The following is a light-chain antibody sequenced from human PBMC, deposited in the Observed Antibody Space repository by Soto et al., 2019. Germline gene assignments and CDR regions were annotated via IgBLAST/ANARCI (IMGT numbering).Light chain of an antibody. J-gene: IGLJ2*01. CDR1: SGHSSYA. Sequence: QLVLTQSPSASASLGASVKLTCTLSSGHSSYAIAWHQQQPEKGPRYLMKLNSDGSHSKGDGIPDRFSGSSSGAERYLTISSLQSEDEADYYCQTGGVATVFGGGTKLTVL. CDR3: QTGGVATV. CDR2: LNSDGSH. V-gene: IGLV4-69*01.